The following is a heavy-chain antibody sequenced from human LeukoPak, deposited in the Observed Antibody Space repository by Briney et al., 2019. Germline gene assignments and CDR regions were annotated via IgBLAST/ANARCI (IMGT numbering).Heavy chain of an antibody. CDR3: ARVRCSGGSCPYYYYYYMDV. CDR2: INHSGST. D-gene: IGHD2-15*01. V-gene: IGHV4-39*07. J-gene: IGHJ6*03. CDR1: GGSISSTYYY. Sequence: SETLSLTCTVSGGSISSTYYYWSWIRQPPGKGLEWIGEINHSGSTNYNPSLKSRVTISVDTSKNQFSLKLSSVTAADTAVYYCARVRCSGGSCPYYYYYYMDVWGKGTTVTVSS.